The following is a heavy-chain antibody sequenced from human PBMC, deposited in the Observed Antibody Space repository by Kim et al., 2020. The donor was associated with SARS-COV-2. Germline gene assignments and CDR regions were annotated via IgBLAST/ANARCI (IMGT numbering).Heavy chain of an antibody. V-gene: IGHV4-34*01. J-gene: IGHJ4*02. Sequence: TPSLKSRVTISVDTSKNQFSLKLSSVTAADTAVYYCARTSYSSSWYVLDYWGQGTLVTVSS. CDR3: ARTSYSSSWYVLDY. D-gene: IGHD6-13*01.